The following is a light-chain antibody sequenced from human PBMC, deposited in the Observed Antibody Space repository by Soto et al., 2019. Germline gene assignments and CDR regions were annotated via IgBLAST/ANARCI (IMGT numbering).Light chain of an antibody. CDR1: NIGRKS. J-gene: IGLJ1*01. V-gene: IGLV3-21*02. CDR3: QVWDSVTDPNYV. CDR2: DDR. Sequence: SYELTQPPSVSVAPGQSARITCGGDNIGRKSVHWYQQKPGQAPVLVVLDDRDRPSGIPERFSGSNSENTATLTISRVEAGDEADYYCQVWDSVTDPNYVFGPGTKLTV.